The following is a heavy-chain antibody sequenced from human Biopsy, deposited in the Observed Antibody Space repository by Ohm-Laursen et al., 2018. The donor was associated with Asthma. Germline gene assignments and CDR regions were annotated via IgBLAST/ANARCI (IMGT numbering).Heavy chain of an antibody. V-gene: IGHV3-11*01. D-gene: IGHD6-13*01. CDR3: ARDRGIAAAGTEFDY. CDR1: GFTFSDYY. Sequence: GSLRLSCTASGFTFSDYYMSWIRQAPGKGLEWVSYISSSGSTIYYADSVKGRFTISRDNAKDSLYLQMNSLRAEDTAVYYCARDRGIAAAGTEFDYWGQGTLVTVSS. J-gene: IGHJ4*02. CDR2: ISSSGSTI.